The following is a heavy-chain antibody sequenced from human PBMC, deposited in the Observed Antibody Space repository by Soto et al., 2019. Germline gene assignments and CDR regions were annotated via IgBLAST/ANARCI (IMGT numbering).Heavy chain of an antibody. D-gene: IGHD2-15*01. J-gene: IGHJ4*02. CDR2: ISGSGGGT. CDR1: GFTFSSYA. CDR3: AKVPEGYCSGGSCYLDY. V-gene: IGHV3-23*01. Sequence: EVQLLESGGGLVQPGGSLRLSYAASGFTFSSYAMSWVRQAPGKGLEWVSAISGSGGGTYYADSVKGRFTISRDNSKNTLFLQMNSLRAEDTAVYYCAKVPEGYCSGGSCYLDYWGQGTLVTVSS.